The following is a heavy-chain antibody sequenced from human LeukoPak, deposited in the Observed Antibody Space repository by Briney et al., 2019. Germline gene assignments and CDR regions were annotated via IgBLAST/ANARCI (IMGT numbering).Heavy chain of an antibody. CDR3: ARERSRYDILTGYYKVRVTDY. J-gene: IGHJ4*02. Sequence: GSLLMGSCRTCGETVTSEGISWGRQAHRQGLEWMGWISAYNGNTNYAQKLQGRVTMTTDTSTSTAYMELRSLRSDDTAVYYCARERSRYDILTGYYKVRVTDYWGQGTLVTVSS. CDR1: GETVTSEG. CDR2: ISAYNGNT. D-gene: IGHD3-9*01. V-gene: IGHV1-18*01.